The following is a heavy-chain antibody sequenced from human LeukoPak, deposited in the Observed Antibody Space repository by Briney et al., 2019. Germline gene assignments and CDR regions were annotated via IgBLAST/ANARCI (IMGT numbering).Heavy chain of an antibody. Sequence: ASVKVSCKASGYTFTSQYMHWVRQAPGQGLAWMGIINPSSGTTSYAQKFQGRVTMTRDTSTSTVYMELSSLRSEDTAVYYCARGGTAMVFDYWGQGTLVTVSS. J-gene: IGHJ4*02. CDR2: INPSSGTT. V-gene: IGHV1-46*01. CDR1: GYTFTSQY. D-gene: IGHD5-18*01. CDR3: ARGGTAMVFDY.